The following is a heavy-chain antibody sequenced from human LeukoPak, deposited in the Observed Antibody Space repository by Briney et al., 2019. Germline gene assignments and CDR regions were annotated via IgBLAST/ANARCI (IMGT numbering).Heavy chain of an antibody. CDR3: ARAVRSWGGVYYYYYMDV. V-gene: IGHV3-48*04. D-gene: IGHD3-16*01. CDR1: GFTFSSYS. Sequence: GGSLRLSCAASGFTFSSYSMNWVRQAPGKGLEWVSYISSSGSTIYYADSVKGRFTISRDNAKNSLYLQMNSLRAEDTAVYYCARAVRSWGGVYYYYYMDVWGKGTTVTISS. J-gene: IGHJ6*03. CDR2: ISSSGSTI.